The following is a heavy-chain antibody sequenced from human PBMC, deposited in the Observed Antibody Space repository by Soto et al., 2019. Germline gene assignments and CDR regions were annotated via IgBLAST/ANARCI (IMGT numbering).Heavy chain of an antibody. CDR3: VRKYCGRGSSYLRRDAFDV. J-gene: IGHJ3*01. CDR1: GFTFASYH. D-gene: IGHD2-15*01. CDR2: INPSSSYI. Sequence: EVHLVESGGGLVMPGGSLRLSCAASGFTFASYHMSWVRQAPGKGLDWVSSINPSSSYIYYSDTVRGRFTSSRNDSKNSLHLEMNRLRTEDVAINYCVRKYCGRGSSYLRRDAFDVWGQGTAVTVSS. V-gene: IGHV3-21*01.